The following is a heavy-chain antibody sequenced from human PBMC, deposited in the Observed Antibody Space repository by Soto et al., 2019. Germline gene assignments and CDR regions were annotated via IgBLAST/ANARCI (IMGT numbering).Heavy chain of an antibody. CDR1: GYTFSSHD. CDR2: LNPHRGST. CDR3: ARVSSIAARRSFDS. J-gene: IGHJ4*02. V-gene: IGHV1-8*01. D-gene: IGHD6-6*01. Sequence: ASVKVSCKASGYTFSSHDINWVRQATGQGLEWMGWLNPHRGSTAYAHKFQGRVTMTWDASINTAYLELSSLRSEDTAMYYCARVSSIAARRSFDSWGQGTLVTVPS.